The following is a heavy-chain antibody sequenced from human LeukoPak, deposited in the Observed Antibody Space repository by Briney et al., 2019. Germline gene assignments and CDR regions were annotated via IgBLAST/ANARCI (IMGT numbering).Heavy chain of an antibody. Sequence: GGSLGLSCAASGFTVSSNYMSWVRQAPGKGLEWVSIIYSGGSTYYADSVKGRFTISRDNSKNTLYLQMNSLRAEDTAVYYCARDIQLGIKDYYYMDVWGKGTTVTVSS. CDR1: GFTVSSNY. J-gene: IGHJ6*03. CDR2: IYSGGST. V-gene: IGHV3-53*01. CDR3: ARDIQLGIKDYYYMDV. D-gene: IGHD1-1*01.